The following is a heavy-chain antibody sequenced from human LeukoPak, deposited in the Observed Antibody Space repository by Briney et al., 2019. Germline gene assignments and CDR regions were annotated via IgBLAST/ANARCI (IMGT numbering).Heavy chain of an antibody. V-gene: IGHV4-59*12. CDR3: ARGPRHVTIFGVVISAEYFQH. CDR1: VGSISTYY. J-gene: IGHJ1*01. D-gene: IGHD3-3*01. Sequence: SETLPLTCTVSVGSISTYYWSWIRQPPWKGLEWIAYIDYRGSTTYNPSLRSRVTISVDTSKNQFSLKLSSVTAADTAVYYCARGPRHVTIFGVVISAEYFQHWGQGTLVTVSS. CDR2: IDYRGST.